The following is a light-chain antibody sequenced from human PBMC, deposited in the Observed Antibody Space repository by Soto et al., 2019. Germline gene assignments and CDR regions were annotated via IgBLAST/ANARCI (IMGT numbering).Light chain of an antibody. V-gene: IGLV2-14*01. CDR3: SPYTSSSTLG. CDR2: EVS. J-gene: IGLJ2*01. Sequence: QSVLTQPASVSGSPGQSITISCTGTSSDVGGYNYVSWYQQHPGKAPKLMIYEVSNRPSGVSNRFSGSKSGNTASLTISGLQAEDEADYYCSPYTSSSTLGFGGGTKVTVL. CDR1: SSDVGGYNY.